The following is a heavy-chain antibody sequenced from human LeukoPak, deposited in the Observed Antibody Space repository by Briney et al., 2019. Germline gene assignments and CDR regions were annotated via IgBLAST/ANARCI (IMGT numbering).Heavy chain of an antibody. CDR1: GYTFTGYY. CDR2: INPNSGGT. CDR3: ARGLDYGGNSGVGY. D-gene: IGHD4-23*01. Sequence: ASVKVSCKASGYTFTGYYMHWVRQAPGQGLEWMGWINPNSGGTNYAQKFQGWVTMTRDTSISTAYMELGRLRSDDTAVYYCARGLDYGGNSGVGYWGQGTLVTVSS. J-gene: IGHJ4*02. V-gene: IGHV1-2*04.